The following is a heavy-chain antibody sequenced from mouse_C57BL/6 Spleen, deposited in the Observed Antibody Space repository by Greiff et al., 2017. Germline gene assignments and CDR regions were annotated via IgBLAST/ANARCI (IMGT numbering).Heavy chain of an antibody. Sequence: QVQLQQPGAELVRPGSSVKLSCKASGYTFTSYWMHWVKQRPIQGLEWIGNIDPSDSETHYNQKFKDKATLTVDKSSSTAYMQLSSLTAEDSAVYYCAREGGDWYLDYWGQGTTLTVSS. CDR2: IDPSDSET. J-gene: IGHJ2*01. V-gene: IGHV1-52*01. CDR1: GYTFTSYW. D-gene: IGHD3-3*01. CDR3: AREGGDWYLDY.